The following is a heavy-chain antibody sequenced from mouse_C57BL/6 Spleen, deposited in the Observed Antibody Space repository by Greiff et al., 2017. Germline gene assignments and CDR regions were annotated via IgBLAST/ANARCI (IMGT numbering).Heavy chain of an antibody. J-gene: IGHJ1*03. D-gene: IGHD2-2*01. CDR2: IDPSDSYT. V-gene: IGHV1-69*01. CDR3: ARRGYHGYFDV. CDR1: GYTFTSYW. Sequence: QVQLQQSGAELVMPGASVKLSCKASGYTFTSYWMHWVKQRPGQGLEWIGEIDPSDSYTNYNQKFKGKSTLTVDKSSSTAYMQLSSLTSEDSAVYYCARRGYHGYFDVWGTGTTVTVSS.